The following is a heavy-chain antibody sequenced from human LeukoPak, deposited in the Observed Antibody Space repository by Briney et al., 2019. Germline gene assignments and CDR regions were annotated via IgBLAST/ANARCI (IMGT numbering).Heavy chain of an antibody. CDR2: INRDGSVK. CDR1: GFTFSNYW. V-gene: IGHV3-7*01. J-gene: IGHJ4*02. D-gene: IGHD5-12*01. CDR3: ARDPGYSSFDY. Sequence: QAGGSLRLSCAVSGFTFSNYWVTWVRQTPGKGLEFVANINRDGSVKNYVDSVKGRFTISRDNAKNSLYLQMSSLRVDGTAIYYCARDPGYSSFDYWGQGTLVTVSS.